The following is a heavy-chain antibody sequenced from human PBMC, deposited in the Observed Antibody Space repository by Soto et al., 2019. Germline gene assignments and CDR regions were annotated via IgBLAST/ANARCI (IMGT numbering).Heavy chain of an antibody. D-gene: IGHD3-22*01. Sequence: GASVKVSCKASGGTFSSYAISWVRQAPGQGLEWMGGIIPIFGTANYAQKFQGRVTITADKSTGTAYMELSSLRSEDTAVYYCARPYYRVRHYYYGMDVWGQGTTVTVSS. CDR1: GGTFSSYA. J-gene: IGHJ6*02. CDR2: IIPIFGTA. V-gene: IGHV1-69*06. CDR3: ARPYYRVRHYYYGMDV.